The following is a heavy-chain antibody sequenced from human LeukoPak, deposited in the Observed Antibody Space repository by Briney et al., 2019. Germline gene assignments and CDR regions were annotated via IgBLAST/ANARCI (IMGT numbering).Heavy chain of an antibody. V-gene: IGHV4-59*01. J-gene: IGHJ5*02. CDR1: GGSISGYF. D-gene: IGHD2-15*01. Sequence: PSETLSLTCTVSGGSISGYFWSWIRQPPGKGLEWIGYIFYSGSTNYNPSLKSRVTITVDTSKNQFSLRLSSATAADTAVYYCASSGGSRDWFDPWGQGTLVTVSS. CDR3: ASSGGSRDWFDP. CDR2: IFYSGST.